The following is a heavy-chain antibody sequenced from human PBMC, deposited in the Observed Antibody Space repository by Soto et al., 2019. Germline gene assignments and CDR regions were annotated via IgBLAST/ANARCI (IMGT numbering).Heavy chain of an antibody. CDR3: ARDRPAMGV. CDR1: GYTFTSYG. J-gene: IGHJ6*01. CDR2: IRAYNGNT. Sequence: QVQLVQSGAEVKKPGASVKVSCKASGYTFTSYGISWVRQAPGQGLEWMGWIRAYNGNTNYAQKLQGRVTMTRDTSARAACRELRRLRSDDRGVYYGARDRPAMGVWGQGTKVTVSS. V-gene: IGHV1-18*01.